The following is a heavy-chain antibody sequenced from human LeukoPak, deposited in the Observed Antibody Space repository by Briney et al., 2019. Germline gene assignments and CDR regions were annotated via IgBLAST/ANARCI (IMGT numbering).Heavy chain of an antibody. J-gene: IGHJ5*02. CDR1: GYTFTSHY. V-gene: IGHV1-2*07. D-gene: IGHD5-18*01. CDR3: AREGGSSYGYAYH. Sequence: ASVKVSCKAFGYTFTSHYMHWVRQAPRQGLEWMGWINPHSGDTNYAHKFQGRVTMTRDTSISIAYMELSSLKSDDTAVYYCAREGGSSYGYAYHWGQGTLVTVSS. CDR2: INPHSGDT.